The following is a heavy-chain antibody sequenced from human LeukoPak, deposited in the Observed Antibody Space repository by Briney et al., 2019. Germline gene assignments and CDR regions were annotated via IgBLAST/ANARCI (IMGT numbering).Heavy chain of an antibody. CDR2: IYSGGST. CDR3: ARGDDYGGAWYYFDC. D-gene: IGHD4-23*01. V-gene: IGHV3-53*01. Sequence: GGSLRLSCAASGFTVTTNYMSWVRQAPGKGLEWVSVIYSGGSTYYADSVKGRFTISRHNSKNTLYLQMNSLRAEDTAMYYCARGDDYGGAWYYFDCWGQGTLVTVSS. CDR1: GFTVTTNY. J-gene: IGHJ4*02.